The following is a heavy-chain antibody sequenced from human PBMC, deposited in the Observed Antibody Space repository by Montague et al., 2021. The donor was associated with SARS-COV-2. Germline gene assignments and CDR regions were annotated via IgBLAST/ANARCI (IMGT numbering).Heavy chain of an antibody. CDR3: ARGLPVTPLFYYFGMDV. CDR2: INHYGST. J-gene: IGHJ6*02. Sequence: SDTLSLTCAVYGGSFSGNYWSRIRQPPGKGLEWIGEINHYGSTNYNPSLKSRVTMSVDTSKNQFSLKLSSVTAADTAVYYCARGLPVTPLFYYFGMDVWGQGTTVTVSS. D-gene: IGHD4-11*01. CDR1: GGSFSGNY. V-gene: IGHV4-34*01.